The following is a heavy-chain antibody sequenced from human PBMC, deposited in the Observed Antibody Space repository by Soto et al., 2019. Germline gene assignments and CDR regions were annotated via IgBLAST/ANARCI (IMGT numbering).Heavy chain of an antibody. Sequence: QVHLVQSGAEVKKPGASVKVSCKGSGYAFTTYGITWVRQAPGQGLEWMGWISAHNGNTNYAQKLQGRVTVTRDTSTSTAYMELRSLGSGDPGVYYCARGRDGDYWGQGALVTVSS. CDR3: ARGRDGDY. J-gene: IGHJ4*02. CDR1: GYAFTTYG. CDR2: ISAHNGNT. V-gene: IGHV1-18*01. D-gene: IGHD6-6*01.